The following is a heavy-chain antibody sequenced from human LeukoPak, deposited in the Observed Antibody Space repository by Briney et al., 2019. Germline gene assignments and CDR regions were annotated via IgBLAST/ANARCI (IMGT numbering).Heavy chain of an antibody. CDR1: GGSLSTHH. V-gene: IGHV4-59*11. CDR3: ARGSSGWFNWFDP. D-gene: IGHD6-19*01. CDR2: ISDSGST. J-gene: IGHJ5*02. Sequence: PSETLSLTCVVSGGSLSTHHWSWIRQSPGRGLEWIGYISDSGSTNYNPSLQSRVTISVDTSKNQFSLMLSSVTAADTAVYYCARGSSGWFNWFDPWGQGTLVTVSS.